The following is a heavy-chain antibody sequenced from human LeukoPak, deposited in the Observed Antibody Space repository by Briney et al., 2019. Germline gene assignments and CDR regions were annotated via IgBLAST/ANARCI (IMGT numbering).Heavy chain of an antibody. V-gene: IGHV3-7*01. D-gene: IGHD6-13*01. CDR2: IKQDGSEK. CDR3: ARDILAAAGPNWFDP. J-gene: IGHJ5*02. CDR1: GFTFSSYW. Sequence: PGGSLRLSCAASGFTFSSYWMSWVRQAPGKGLEWVANIKQDGSEKYYVDSVKGRFTISRDNAKNSLYLQMNSLRAEDTAVYYCARDILAAAGPNWFDPWGQGTLVTVSS.